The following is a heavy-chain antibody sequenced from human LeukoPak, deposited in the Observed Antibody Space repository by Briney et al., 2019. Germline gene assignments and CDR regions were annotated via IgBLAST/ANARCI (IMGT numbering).Heavy chain of an antibody. D-gene: IGHD5-24*01. CDR2: ISWNSGSI. J-gene: IGHJ4*02. CDR1: GFTFSSYE. Sequence: GGSLRLSCAASGFTFSSYEMNWVRQAPGKGLEWVSGISWNSGSIGYADSVKGRFTISRDNAKNSLYLQMNSLRAEDTALYYCAKAGRDGYNWGDYFDYWGQGTLVTVSS. CDR3: AKAGRDGYNWGDYFDY. V-gene: IGHV3-9*01.